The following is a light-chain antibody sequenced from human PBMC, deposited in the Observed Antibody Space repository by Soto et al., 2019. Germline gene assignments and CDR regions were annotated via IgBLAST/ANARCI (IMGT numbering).Light chain of an antibody. V-gene: IGKV3-15*01. CDR3: QQYNNWPHT. CDR2: GVS. J-gene: IGKJ2*01. Sequence: IGMTQSPATLSVSPGERATLSCRASQSVMSKLAWFQQKPVQAPSLLIYGVSTRATGVPVRFSGSGSGTEFTLTINILQSEDFAVYYCQQYNNWPHTFGQGTKVDIK. CDR1: QSVMSK.